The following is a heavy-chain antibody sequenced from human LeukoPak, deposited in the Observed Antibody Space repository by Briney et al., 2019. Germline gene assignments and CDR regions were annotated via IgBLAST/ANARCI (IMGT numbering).Heavy chain of an antibody. V-gene: IGHV3-48*03. Sequence: PGGSLRLSCAASGYTFNTYEMHWVRQALGKGLEWVSYISSRGSMIYYADSVKGRFTISRDNAKNSLYLHMKSLRAEDTAVYFCARPLSGWSAFDIWGRGTMVTVSS. J-gene: IGHJ3*02. CDR2: ISSRGSMI. D-gene: IGHD6-19*01. CDR3: ARPLSGWSAFDI. CDR1: GYTFNTYE.